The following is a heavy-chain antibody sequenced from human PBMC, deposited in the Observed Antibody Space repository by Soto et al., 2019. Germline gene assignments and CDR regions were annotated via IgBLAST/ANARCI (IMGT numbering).Heavy chain of an antibody. D-gene: IGHD5-18*01. V-gene: IGHV3-30-3*01. CDR1: GFTFSSYA. Sequence: VGSLRLSCAASGFTFSSYAMHWVRQAPGKGLEWVAVISYDGSNKYYADSVKGRFTISRDNSKNTLYLQMNSLRAEDTAVYYCARDHGYRENYYYGMDVWGQGTTVTVSS. J-gene: IGHJ6*02. CDR3: ARDHGYRENYYYGMDV. CDR2: ISYDGSNK.